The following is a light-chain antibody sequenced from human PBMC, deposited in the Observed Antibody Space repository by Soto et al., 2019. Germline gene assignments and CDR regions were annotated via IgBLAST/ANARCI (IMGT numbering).Light chain of an antibody. V-gene: IGKV1-16*01. CDR3: LQYDTYPVL. CDR1: QGINNY. Sequence: DIQLTQSPSSLSASVGDRVTITCRASQGINNYLAWFQQKPGKAPKSLIYETSILQSGVPLRFGGGGSGTHFPLTISSLQPEDIATYYCLQYDTYPVLFGGGTTVEI. J-gene: IGKJ4*01. CDR2: ETS.